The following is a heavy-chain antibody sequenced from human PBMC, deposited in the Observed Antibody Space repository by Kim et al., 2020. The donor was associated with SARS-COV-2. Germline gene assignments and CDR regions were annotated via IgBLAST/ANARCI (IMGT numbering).Heavy chain of an antibody. CDR2: INPNSGGT. CDR1: GYTFTGYY. D-gene: IGHD1-7*01. Sequence: ASVKVSCKASGYTFTGYYMHWVRQAPGQGLEWMGWINPNSGGTNYAQKFQGRVTMTRDTSISTAYMELSRLRSDDTAVYYCARVGITGTRFDYFDYWGQGTLVTVSS. CDR3: ARVGITGTRFDYFDY. J-gene: IGHJ4*02. V-gene: IGHV1-2*02.